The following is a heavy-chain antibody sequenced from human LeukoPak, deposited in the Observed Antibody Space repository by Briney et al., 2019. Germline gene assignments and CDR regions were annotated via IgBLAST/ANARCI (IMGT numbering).Heavy chain of an antibody. CDR1: GFTFSSYE. D-gene: IGHD6-19*01. Sequence: GGFLRLSCAASGFTFSSYEMNWVRQAPGKGLEWVSYISSSGSTIYYADSVKGRFTISRDNAKNSLYLQMNSLRAEDTAVYYCARNQIPGYSSGWYRNWFDHWGQGTLVTVSS. CDR2: ISSSGSTI. J-gene: IGHJ5*02. CDR3: ARNQIPGYSSGWYRNWFDH. V-gene: IGHV3-48*03.